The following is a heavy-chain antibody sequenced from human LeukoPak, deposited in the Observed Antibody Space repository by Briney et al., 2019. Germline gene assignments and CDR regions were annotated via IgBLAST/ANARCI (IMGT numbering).Heavy chain of an antibody. Sequence: GGSLRLSCAASGFTFSIYAMSWVRQAPGRGLEWVSTISGSGDNTYYAESVKGRFTISRDNSKNRLYLKMNSLRAEDTAVYYCAKDGVPAATYYYYYYMDVWGKGTTVTISS. CDR1: GFTFSIYA. V-gene: IGHV3-23*01. CDR3: AKDGVPAATYYYYYYMDV. CDR2: ISGSGDNT. J-gene: IGHJ6*03. D-gene: IGHD2-2*01.